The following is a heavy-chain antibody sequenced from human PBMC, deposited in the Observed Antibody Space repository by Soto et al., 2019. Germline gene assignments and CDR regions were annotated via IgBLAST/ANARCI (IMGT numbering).Heavy chain of an antibody. CDR1: GDSFSNHY. D-gene: IGHD3-22*01. Sequence: SETLSLTCTISGDSFSNHYWTWIRQSPGKGLEWIGYIFHSGITDYNPSVKSRVTISIDKSRDLFSLNLTSVTAADTAVYYCARDRYFYDSRGYYRTLDSWGQGTLVTVSS. J-gene: IGHJ5*01. CDR2: IFHSGIT. CDR3: ARDRYFYDSRGYYRTLDS. V-gene: IGHV4-59*11.